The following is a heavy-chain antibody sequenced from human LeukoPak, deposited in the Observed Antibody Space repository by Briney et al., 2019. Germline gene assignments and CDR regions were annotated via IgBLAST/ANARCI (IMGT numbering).Heavy chain of an antibody. J-gene: IGHJ4*02. CDR1: GYTFTSYY. V-gene: IGHV1-46*01. CDR3: ARVRYYYDSSGYYALDY. Sequence: GASVKVSCKASGYTFTSYYMHWVRQAPGQGLEWMGIINPSGGSTSYAQKFQGRVTMTRDTSTSTVYMELSSLRSEDTAVYYCARVRYYYDSSGYYALDYWGQGTLVTVSS. D-gene: IGHD3-22*01. CDR2: INPSGGST.